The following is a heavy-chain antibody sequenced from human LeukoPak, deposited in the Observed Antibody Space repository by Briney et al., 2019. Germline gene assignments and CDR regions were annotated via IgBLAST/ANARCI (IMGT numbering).Heavy chain of an antibody. CDR1: GGSMSGRSYY. Sequence: SETLSLTCTVSGGSMSGRSYYWGWIRQPPGKGLEWIGSVYYRGSTSYNPSPKSRVTISVDTSKNQFSLNLKSLTAADTAVFYCARGEQDYFGSGTGSGADTSFDHWGQGTLVTVSS. CDR3: ARGEQDYFGSGTGSGADTSFDH. J-gene: IGHJ4*02. D-gene: IGHD3-10*01. V-gene: IGHV4-39*07. CDR2: VYYRGST.